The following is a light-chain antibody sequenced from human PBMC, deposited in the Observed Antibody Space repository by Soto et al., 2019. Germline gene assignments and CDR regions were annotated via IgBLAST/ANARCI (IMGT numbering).Light chain of an antibody. CDR3: QQSYSTPRT. J-gene: IGKJ1*01. CDR1: QSISSY. Sequence: DIQMTQSQSSLSASVGDRVTIICRASQSISSYLNLYQQKPGKAPKLLIYAASSLHSVVPSTFSGSGSGTDFTLTISSLQPEDFATYYCQQSYSTPRTFGQGTKVEIK. V-gene: IGKV1-39*01. CDR2: AAS.